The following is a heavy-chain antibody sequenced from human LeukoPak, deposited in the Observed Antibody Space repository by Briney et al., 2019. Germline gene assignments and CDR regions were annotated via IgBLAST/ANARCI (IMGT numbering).Heavy chain of an antibody. CDR2: INSDGSST. CDR1: GFTFSSYW. Sequence: GGSLRLSCAASGFTFSSYWMHWVRHAPGKGLVWVSRINSDGSSTSYADSVKGRFTISRDNAKNTLYLQMNSLRAEDTAVYYCARDRGGAPHDYWGQGTLVTVSS. J-gene: IGHJ4*02. CDR3: ARDRGGAPHDY. D-gene: IGHD2-21*01. V-gene: IGHV3-74*01.